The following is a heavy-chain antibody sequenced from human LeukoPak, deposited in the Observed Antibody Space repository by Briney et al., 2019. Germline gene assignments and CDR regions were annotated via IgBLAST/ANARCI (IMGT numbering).Heavy chain of an antibody. J-gene: IGHJ6*03. D-gene: IGHD2-21*01. Sequence: PGGSLRLSCAASGFTFRSYEMNWVRQALGKGLEWVAYISGSGSTIYYADSVKGRFTISRDNAKNSLYLQMNSLRAEDTAVYYCATDLFDYMDVWGKGTTVTVSS. V-gene: IGHV3-48*03. CDR1: GFTFRSYE. CDR3: ATDLFDYMDV. CDR2: ISGSGSTI.